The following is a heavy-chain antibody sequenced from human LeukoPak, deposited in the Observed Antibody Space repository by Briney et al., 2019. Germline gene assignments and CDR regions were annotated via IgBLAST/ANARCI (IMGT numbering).Heavy chain of an antibody. D-gene: IGHD2-15*01. CDR3: ARDREDIVVVVAAGGAFDI. CDR1: GYTFTSYY. J-gene: IGHJ3*02. Sequence: ASVKVSFKSSGYTFTSYYMHWVRQAPGQGLEGMGIINPSGGSTSYAQKFQGRVTMTRDTSTSTVYMELSSLRSEDTAVYYCARDREDIVVVVAAGGAFDIWGQGTMVTVSS. CDR2: INPSGGST. V-gene: IGHV1-46*01.